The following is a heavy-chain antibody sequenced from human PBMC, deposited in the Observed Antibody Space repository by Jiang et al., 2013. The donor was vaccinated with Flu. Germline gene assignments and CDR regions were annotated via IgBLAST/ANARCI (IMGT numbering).Heavy chain of an antibody. CDR2: IYHSGSA. J-gene: IGHJ4*01. Sequence: LLKPSETLSLTCTVSGGSIITDTHQWGWIRQPPGKGLEWIGRIYHSGSADYNPSLKSRVTMLVDTPKNQFSLRLGSVTAADTAVYYCARVGKYSGFEALYFDYWGQGSWSPSPQ. CDR3: ARVGKYSGFEALYFDY. D-gene: IGHD5-12*01. V-gene: IGHV4-39*07. CDR1: GGSIITDTHQ.